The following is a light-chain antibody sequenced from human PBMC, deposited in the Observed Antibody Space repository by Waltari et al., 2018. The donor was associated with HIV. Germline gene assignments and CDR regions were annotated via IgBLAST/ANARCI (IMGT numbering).Light chain of an antibody. CDR3: QQVNTAFT. Sequence: DIQLTQFPSFLSASVGDRVTITCRAGQGISTYLAWYQQKPGKAPKLLIYAASTLQSGVPSRFSGSGSGTEFTLTISSLQPEDFATYYCQQVNTAFTFGPWTKVEIK. CDR1: QGISTY. V-gene: IGKV1-9*01. J-gene: IGKJ3*01. CDR2: AAS.